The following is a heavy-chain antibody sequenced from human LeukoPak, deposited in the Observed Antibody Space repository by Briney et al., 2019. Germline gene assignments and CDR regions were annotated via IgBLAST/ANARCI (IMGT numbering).Heavy chain of an antibody. CDR1: GLTFSTYN. V-gene: IGHV3-48*02. J-gene: IGHJ4*02. CDR2: IDSSNSPI. D-gene: IGHD2-15*01. Sequence: GGSLRLSCAASGLTFSTYNMNWIRQAPGKGLEWVSYIDSSNSPIYYADSVKGRFTISRDNGKNSLYLQMNSLRDEDTAVYYCARDRCSGGSCYFDYWGQGTLVTVSS. CDR3: ARDRCSGGSCYFDY.